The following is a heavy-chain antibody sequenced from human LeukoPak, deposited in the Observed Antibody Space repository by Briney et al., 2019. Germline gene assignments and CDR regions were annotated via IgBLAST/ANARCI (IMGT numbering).Heavy chain of an antibody. J-gene: IGHJ4*02. CDR1: GYTFTSYG. Sequence: ASVKVSCKASGYTFTSYGISWVRQAPGQGLEWMGWISAYNGNTNYAQKLQGRVTMTTDTSTSTAYMELRSLRSDDTAVYYCARSELVGYSGYDLDYWGQGTLVTVSS. D-gene: IGHD5-12*01. V-gene: IGHV1-18*01. CDR3: ARSELVGYSGYDLDY. CDR2: ISAYNGNT.